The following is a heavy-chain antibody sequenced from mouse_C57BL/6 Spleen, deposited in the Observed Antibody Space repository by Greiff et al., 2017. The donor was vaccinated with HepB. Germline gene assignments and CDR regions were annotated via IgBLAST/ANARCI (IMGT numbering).Heavy chain of an antibody. D-gene: IGHD2-4*01. J-gene: IGHJ2*01. CDR3: ARGRTTMITTVYFDY. CDR2: INPNNGGT. CDR1: GYTFTDYN. Sequence: VQLQQSGPELVKPGASVKIPCKASGYTFTDYNMDWVKQSHGKSLEWIGDINPNNGGTIYNQKFKGKATLTVDKSSSTAYMELRSLTSEDTAVYYCARGRTTMITTVYFDYWGQGTTLTVSS. V-gene: IGHV1-18*01.